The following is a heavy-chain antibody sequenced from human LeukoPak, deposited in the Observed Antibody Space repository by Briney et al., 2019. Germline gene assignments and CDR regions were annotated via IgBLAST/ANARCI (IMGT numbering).Heavy chain of an antibody. CDR3: ARDLSELRFLEWLSHDNWFDP. Sequence: ASVKVSCKASGYTFTSYGISWVRQAPGQGLEWMGWISAYNGNTNYAQKLQGRVTMTTDTSTSTAYMELRSLRSDDTAVYYCARDLSELRFLEWLSHDNWFDPWGQGTLVTVSS. CDR2: ISAYNGNT. D-gene: IGHD3-3*01. CDR1: GYTFTSYG. J-gene: IGHJ5*02. V-gene: IGHV1-18*01.